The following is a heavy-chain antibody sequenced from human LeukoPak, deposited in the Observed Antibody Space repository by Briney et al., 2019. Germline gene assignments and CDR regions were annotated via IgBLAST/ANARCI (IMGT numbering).Heavy chain of an antibody. CDR3: ARRGYYDSSGYYSN. CDR1: GGTFSSYA. V-gene: IGHV1-69*05. D-gene: IGHD3-22*01. CDR2: VIPIFGTA. J-gene: IGHJ4*02. Sequence: SVKVSCKASGGTFSSYAISWVRQAPGQGLEWMGGVIPIFGTANYAQKFQGRVTITTDESTSTAYMELSSLRSEDTAVYYCARRGYYDSSGYYSNWGQGTLVTVSS.